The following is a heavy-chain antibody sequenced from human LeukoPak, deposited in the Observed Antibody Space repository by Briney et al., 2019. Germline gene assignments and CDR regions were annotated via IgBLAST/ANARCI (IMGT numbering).Heavy chain of an antibody. V-gene: IGHV1-18*01. D-gene: IGHD3-16*01. CDR3: ARGRGGQTNYYYYYYMDV. Sequence: ASVKVSCKASGYTFTSYSIGWVRQAPGQGLEWMGWISAYNGNTNYAQKFQGRVTMTTDTSTSTAYIELRSLRSDDTAVYYCARGRGGQTNYYYYYYMDVWGQGTTVTVSS. J-gene: IGHJ6*03. CDR1: GYTFTSYS. CDR2: ISAYNGNT.